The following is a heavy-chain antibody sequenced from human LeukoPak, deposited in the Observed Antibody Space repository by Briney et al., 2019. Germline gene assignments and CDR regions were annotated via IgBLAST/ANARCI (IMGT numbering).Heavy chain of an antibody. CDR3: ARVYYSNSYDYWYFDL. Sequence: SETLSLTCTVSGGSISTYYWSWIRQPPGKGLEWIGYVYYSWSTNYNPSLKSRVTISADTSKNQFSLRLSSVTAADTAVYYCARVYYSNSYDYWYFDLWGRGTLVTVSP. CDR1: GGSISTYY. CDR2: VYYSWST. V-gene: IGHV4-59*01. D-gene: IGHD6-13*01. J-gene: IGHJ2*01.